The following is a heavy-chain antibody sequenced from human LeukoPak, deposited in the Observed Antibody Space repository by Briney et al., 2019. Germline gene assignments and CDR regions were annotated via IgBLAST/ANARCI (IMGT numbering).Heavy chain of an antibody. V-gene: IGHV4-59*01. J-gene: IGHJ5*02. D-gene: IGHD6-6*01. CDR3: ARGGPPTNAIAARPCDGLCWFDP. Sequence: PSETLSLTCTVSGGSISSYYWSWIRQPPGEGLEWIGYIYYSGSTNYNPSLKSRVTISVDTSKNQFSLKLSSVTAADTAVYYCARGGPPTNAIAARPCDGLCWFDPWGQGTLVTVSS. CDR2: IYYSGST. CDR1: GGSISSYY.